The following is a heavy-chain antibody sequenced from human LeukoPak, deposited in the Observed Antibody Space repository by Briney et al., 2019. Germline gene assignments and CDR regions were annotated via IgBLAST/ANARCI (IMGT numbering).Heavy chain of an antibody. J-gene: IGHJ4*02. V-gene: IGHV3-7*05. CDR3: AIHGDYAFGY. CDR2: IKQDGGMK. D-gene: IGHD4-17*01. CDR1: GFTFSGYW. Sequence: GGSLRLSCAASGFTFSGYWMGWVRQAPGKGLEWVANIKQDGGMKYHVDSVRGRFTISRDNAKNSLYLQMDSLRVEDTAVYYCAIHGDYAFGYWGQRTLGSVSS.